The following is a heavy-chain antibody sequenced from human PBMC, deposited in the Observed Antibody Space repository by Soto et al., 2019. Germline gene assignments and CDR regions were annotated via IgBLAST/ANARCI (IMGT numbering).Heavy chain of an antibody. D-gene: IGHD1-26*01. Sequence: QVQLVQSGAEVRKPGSSVKVSCKASGGTFSTYAISWVRQAPGQGLEWMGGIIPIFGTAKYAQKCPGRVTSTTDQSTSTAYMKLSSVRSEDTPVYYCAADVGVASRTFDYWGQGSLVTVSS. CDR2: IIPIFGTA. J-gene: IGHJ4*02. CDR1: GGTFSTYA. CDR3: AADVGVASRTFDY. V-gene: IGHV1-69*01.